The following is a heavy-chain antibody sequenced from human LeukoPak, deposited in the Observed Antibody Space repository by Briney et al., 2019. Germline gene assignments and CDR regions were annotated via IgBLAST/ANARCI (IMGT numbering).Heavy chain of an antibody. V-gene: IGHV4-34*01. D-gene: IGHD3-3*01. J-gene: IGHJ6*02. Sequence: SETLSLTCAVYGGSFSGYYWSWIRQPPGKGLEWIGEINHSGSTNYNPSLKSRVTISVDTSKNQFSLKLSSVTAADTAVYYCARGLAPLRLRANYSYYGMDVWGQGTTVTVSS. CDR2: INHSGST. CDR1: GGSFSGYY. CDR3: ARGLAPLRLRANYSYYGMDV.